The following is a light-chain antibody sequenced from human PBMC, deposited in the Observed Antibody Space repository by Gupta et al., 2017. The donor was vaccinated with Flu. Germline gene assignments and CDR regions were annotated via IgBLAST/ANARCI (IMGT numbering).Light chain of an antibody. CDR3: SSYTSSSTRV. J-gene: IGLJ2*01. CDR1: SSDVGGYIY. Sequence: QSALTQPASVSGSPGQSITISCSGTSSDVGGYIYVSWYLQHPGKAPKLIIYEVSNRPSGVSNRFSGSKSGNTASLTISGLQAEDEADYYCSSYTSSSTRVFGGGTRLTVL. CDR2: EVS. V-gene: IGLV2-14*01.